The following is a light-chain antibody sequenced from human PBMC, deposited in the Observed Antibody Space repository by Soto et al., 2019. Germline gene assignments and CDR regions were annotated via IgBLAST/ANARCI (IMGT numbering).Light chain of an antibody. J-gene: IGKJ1*01. CDR1: QSVFSN. CDR2: RAS. CDR3: QQYHNLWT. Sequence: EIVMTQSPATLSVSPGERATLSCRASQSVFSNVGWYQQRPGQAPRLLIYRASTRATGIPARFSGSGSGTEFTLTISSLQSEEFAVYYCQQYHNLWTFGQGTNVEIK. V-gene: IGKV3-15*01.